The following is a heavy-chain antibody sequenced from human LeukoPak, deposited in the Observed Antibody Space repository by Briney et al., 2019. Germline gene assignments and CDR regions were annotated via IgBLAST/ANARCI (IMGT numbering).Heavy chain of an antibody. J-gene: IGHJ4*02. CDR3: ARDPLMTTASPRY. CDR1: GGSISSGDYY. D-gene: IGHD4-17*01. V-gene: IGHV4-30-4*01. Sequence: SQTLSLTCTVSGGSISSGDYYWSWIRQPPGKGLEWIGCIYYSGSTYYNPSLKSRVTISVDTSKNQFSLKLSSVTAADTAVYYCARDPLMTTASPRYWGQGTLVTVSS. CDR2: IYYSGST.